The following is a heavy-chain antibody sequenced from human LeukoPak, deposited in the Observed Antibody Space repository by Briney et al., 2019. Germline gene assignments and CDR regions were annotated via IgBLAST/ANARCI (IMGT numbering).Heavy chain of an antibody. V-gene: IGHV4-34*01. J-gene: IGHJ4*02. D-gene: IGHD3-16*01. Sequence: PSETLSLTCAVYGGSFSGYYWSWIRQPPGKGLEWIGEINHSGSTDYNPSLKSRVTISVDTSKNQFSLKLSSVTAADTAVYYCARDLRYLPFDYWGQGTLVTVSS. CDR3: ARDLRYLPFDY. CDR2: INHSGST. CDR1: GGSFSGYY.